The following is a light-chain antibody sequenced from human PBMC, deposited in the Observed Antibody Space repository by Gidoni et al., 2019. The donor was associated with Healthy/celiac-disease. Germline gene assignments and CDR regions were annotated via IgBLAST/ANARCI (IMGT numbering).Light chain of an antibody. J-gene: IGKJ1*01. CDR3: QQSYSTLWT. Sequence: DIQMTQSPSSLSASVGDRVTITCRASQSISSYLNWYQQKPGKAPKLLNYAASSLQSGVPSRFSSSGSGTDFTLTISSLQPEDFATYYCQQSYSTLWTFGQGTKVEIK. CDR2: AAS. CDR1: QSISSY. V-gene: IGKV1-39*01.